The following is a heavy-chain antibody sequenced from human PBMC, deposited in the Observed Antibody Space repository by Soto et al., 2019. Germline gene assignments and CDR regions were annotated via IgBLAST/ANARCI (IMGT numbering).Heavy chain of an antibody. CDR3: ARGVRDGYNFAYYGMDV. D-gene: IGHD5-12*01. V-gene: IGHV3-48*03. J-gene: IGHJ6*02. CDR2: ISSSGSTI. CDR1: GFTFSSYE. Sequence: GGSLRLSCAASGFTFSSYEMNWVRQAPGKGLEWVSYISSSGSTIYYADSVKGRFTISRDNAKNSLYLQMNSLRAEDTAVYYCARGVRDGYNFAYYGMDVWGQGTTVTVSS.